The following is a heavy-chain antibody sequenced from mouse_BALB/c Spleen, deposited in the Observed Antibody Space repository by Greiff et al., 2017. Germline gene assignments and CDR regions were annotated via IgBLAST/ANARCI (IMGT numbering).Heavy chain of an antibody. D-gene: IGHD1-1*01. J-gene: IGHJ2*01. CDR2: ISNGGGST. Sequence: EVQLQQSGGGLVQPGGSLKLSCAASGFTFSSYTMSWVRQTPEKRLEWVAYISNGGGSTYYPDTVKGRFTISRDNAKNTLYLQMSSLKSEDTAMYYCARSIYYGSSFDYWGQGTTLTVSS. CDR3: ARSIYYGSSFDY. V-gene: IGHV5-12-2*01. CDR1: GFTFSSYT.